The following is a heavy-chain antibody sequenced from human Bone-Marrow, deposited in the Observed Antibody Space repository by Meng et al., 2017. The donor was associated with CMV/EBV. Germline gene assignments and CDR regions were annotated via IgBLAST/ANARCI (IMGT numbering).Heavy chain of an antibody. Sequence: SETLSLTCTVSGGSISSGGFYWSWIRQHPGKGLEWVGSIYHSGSTYYNPSLKSRVTISVDTSKNQFSLKLSSVTAADTAVYYCARDWGGYCSSTSCYEVDPWGQGTLVTVSS. D-gene: IGHD2-2*01. CDR1: GGSISSGGFY. CDR3: ARDWGGYCSSTSCYEVDP. J-gene: IGHJ5*02. CDR2: IYHSGST. V-gene: IGHV4-39*07.